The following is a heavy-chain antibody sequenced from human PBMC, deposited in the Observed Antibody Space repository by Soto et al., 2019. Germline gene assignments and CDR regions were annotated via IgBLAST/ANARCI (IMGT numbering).Heavy chain of an antibody. V-gene: IGHV3-21*01. CDR2: ISSSGYI. D-gene: IGHD2-15*01. CDR1: GFNFNSYT. CDR3: ARDCSGGSCYPEMDV. J-gene: IGHJ6*02. Sequence: PGGSLRLSCAASGFNFNSYTINWVRQAPGKRLEWLSSISSSGYIFSTDSVRGRFTISRDNAKNSVYLQINSLRAEDTAVYFCARDCSGGSCYPEMDVWGQGTTVTVSS.